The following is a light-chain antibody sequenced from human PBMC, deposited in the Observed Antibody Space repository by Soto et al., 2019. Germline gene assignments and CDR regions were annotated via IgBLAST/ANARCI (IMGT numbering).Light chain of an antibody. J-gene: IGKJ4*01. CDR1: QYINNNF. CDR2: DAS. Sequence: IVLTQSPATLSLSPGERATLSCGASQYINNNFLAWYQKKPGLAPRLLIFDASFRAPGIPDRFSGSGSGDVFTLTITRLEPEDSAVYFCHYPSDSPPFGGGTEVEIK. CDR3: HYPSDSPP. V-gene: IGKV3D-20*01.